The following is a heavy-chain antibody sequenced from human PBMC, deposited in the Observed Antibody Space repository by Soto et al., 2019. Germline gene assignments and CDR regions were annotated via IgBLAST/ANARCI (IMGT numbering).Heavy chain of an antibody. V-gene: IGHV3-23*01. Sequence: GGSLRLSCAASGFTFSSYAMTWLRQSPGKGLEWVSVISATGDTIYYADSVEGRFTISRDNSNSTLFLQMDRLTADDTAVYFCAKDAYYELSTGTGYYYYGLDVWGQGTTVTVSS. J-gene: IGHJ6*02. D-gene: IGHD3-3*01. CDR2: ISATGDTI. CDR1: GFTFSSYA. CDR3: AKDAYYELSTGTGYYYYGLDV.